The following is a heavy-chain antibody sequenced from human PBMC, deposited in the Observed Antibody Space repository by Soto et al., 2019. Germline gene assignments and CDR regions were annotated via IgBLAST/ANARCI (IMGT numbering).Heavy chain of an antibody. CDR2: IIPIFGTA. CDR1: GTFSSYA. CDR3: ARDRSIAARQEDYYGMDV. J-gene: IGHJ6*02. Sequence: GTFSSYAISWVRQAPGQGLEWMGGIIPIFGTANYAQKFQGRVTITADESTSTAYMELSSLRSEDTAVYYCARDRSIAARQEDYYGMDVWGQGTTVTVSS. D-gene: IGHD6-6*01. V-gene: IGHV1-69*01.